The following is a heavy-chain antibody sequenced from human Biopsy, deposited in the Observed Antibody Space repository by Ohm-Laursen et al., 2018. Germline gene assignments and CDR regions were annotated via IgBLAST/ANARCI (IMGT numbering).Heavy chain of an antibody. CDR1: GGSIISDY. Sequence: GTLSLTCTVSGGSIISDYWSWIRQTPGKGLEWIGYIYYSGSTNYNPSLKSRVTISVDTSKNQFSLRLNSVTAADTAVYYCARATNSTGWPYYYFYGMDVWGQGTTVTVSS. CDR2: IYYSGST. J-gene: IGHJ6*02. V-gene: IGHV4-59*01. CDR3: ARATNSTGWPYYYFYGMDV. D-gene: IGHD2/OR15-2a*01.